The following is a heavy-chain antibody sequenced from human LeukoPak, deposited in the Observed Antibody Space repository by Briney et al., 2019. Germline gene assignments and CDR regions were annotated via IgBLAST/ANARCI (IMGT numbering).Heavy chain of an antibody. Sequence: GGSLRLSCAASGFTVSSNYMSWVRQAPGKGLEWVSVIYSGGSTYYADSVKGRFTISRDNSKNTLYLQINSLRAEDTAVYYCARAEDGDYYFDYWGQGTLVTVSS. CDR2: IYSGGST. CDR3: ARAEDGDYYFDY. D-gene: IGHD4-17*01. J-gene: IGHJ4*02. V-gene: IGHV3-53*01. CDR1: GFTVSSNY.